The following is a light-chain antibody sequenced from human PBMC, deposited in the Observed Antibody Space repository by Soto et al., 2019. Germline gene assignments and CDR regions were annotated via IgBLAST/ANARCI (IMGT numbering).Light chain of an antibody. CDR2: FEGSGTY. J-gene: IGLJ3*02. CDR3: ETWDTNTRV. Sequence: QAVVTQSSSASASLGSSVKITCTLSSLHSSYIIAWHQQQPGKAPRHLMKFEGSGTYNKGSGIPDRFSGSSSGADRYLTISNLQFEDEADYYCETWDTNTRVFGGGTKLTVL. CDR1: SLHSSYI. V-gene: IGLV4-60*02.